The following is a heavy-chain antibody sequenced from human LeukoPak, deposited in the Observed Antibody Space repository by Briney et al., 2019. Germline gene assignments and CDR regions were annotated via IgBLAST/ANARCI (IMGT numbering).Heavy chain of an antibody. D-gene: IGHD2-15*01. Sequence: PSETLSLTCTVSGGSISSSSYYWGWIRQPPGKGLEWIGSIYYSGSTYYNPSLKSRVTISVDTSKNQFSLKLSSVTAADTAVYYCARMTRYCSGGSCYSDYWGQGTLVTVSS. J-gene: IGHJ4*02. V-gene: IGHV4-39*01. CDR1: GGSISSSSYY. CDR3: ARMTRYCSGGSCYSDY. CDR2: IYYSGST.